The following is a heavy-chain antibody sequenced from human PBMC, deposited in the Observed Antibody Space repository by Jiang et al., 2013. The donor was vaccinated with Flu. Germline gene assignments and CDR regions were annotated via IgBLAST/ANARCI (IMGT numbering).Heavy chain of an antibody. CDR3: ARDVGQLSLDH. D-gene: IGHD6-13*01. Sequence: QSGSELKKPGASVTVSCKTSGYTFTHYAVNWVRQAPGQGLEWMGWITTDTANPTYAQGFTGRFVFSLDTSVSTAFLQISSLKAEDTAMYYCARDVGQLSLDHWGQGTLVT. V-gene: IGHV7-4-1*02. CDR1: GYTFTHYA. J-gene: IGHJ4*02. CDR2: ITTDTANP.